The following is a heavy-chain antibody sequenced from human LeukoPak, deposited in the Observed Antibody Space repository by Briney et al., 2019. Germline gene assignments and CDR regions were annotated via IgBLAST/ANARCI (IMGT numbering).Heavy chain of an antibody. CDR2: ISSSSSYI. V-gene: IGHV3-21*01. CDR1: GFTFSSYS. Sequence: PGGSLRLSCAASGFTFSSYSMNWVRQAPGKGLEWVSSISSSSSYIYYADSVKGRFTISRDNAKNSLYLQMNSLRAEDTAVYYCAREYSSSWGFDYWGQGTLVTVSS. J-gene: IGHJ4*02. D-gene: IGHD6-13*01. CDR3: AREYSSSWGFDY.